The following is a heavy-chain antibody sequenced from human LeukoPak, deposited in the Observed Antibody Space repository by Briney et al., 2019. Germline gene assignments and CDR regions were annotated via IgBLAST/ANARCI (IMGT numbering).Heavy chain of an antibody. CDR2: IYTSGST. Sequence: SETLSLTCTVSGGSISSGSYYWSWIRQPAGKGLEWIGRIYTSGSTNYNPSLKSRVTISVDTSKNQFSLKLSSVTAADTAVYYCARGRLSPGSKGTYFQHWGQGTLVTVSS. V-gene: IGHV4-61*02. CDR1: GGSISSGSYY. J-gene: IGHJ1*01. D-gene: IGHD3-10*01. CDR3: ARGRLSPGSKGTYFQH.